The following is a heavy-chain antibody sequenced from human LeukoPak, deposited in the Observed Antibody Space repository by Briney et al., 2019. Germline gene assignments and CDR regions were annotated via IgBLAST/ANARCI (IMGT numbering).Heavy chain of an antibody. V-gene: IGHV4-4*07. CDR3: ARGPLAHAFDI. Sequence: PSETLSLTCTVSYDSVTSYYWSWIRQPAGKGLEWIGRIYSSGSTNYNPSLKSRVTMSVDTSNNQFSLRLNSVTAADTAVYYCARGPLAHAFDIWGQGTMVTVSS. CDR2: IYSSGST. CDR1: YDSVTSYY. J-gene: IGHJ3*02.